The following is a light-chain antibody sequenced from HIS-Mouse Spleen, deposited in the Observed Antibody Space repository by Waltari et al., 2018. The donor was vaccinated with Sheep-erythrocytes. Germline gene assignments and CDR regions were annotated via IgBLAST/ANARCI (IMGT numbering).Light chain of an antibody. V-gene: IGKV3-11*01. Sequence: EIVFTQSPATLSLSPGERATLSCRASQSVSSYLAWYQQKPGQAPRLLIYDASNRATGIPARFSGSASGTDFAHTIRSLEPEDFAVYYCQQRSNWPPTFGQGTKVEIK. CDR3: QQRSNWPPT. J-gene: IGKJ1*01. CDR1: QSVSSY. CDR2: DAS.